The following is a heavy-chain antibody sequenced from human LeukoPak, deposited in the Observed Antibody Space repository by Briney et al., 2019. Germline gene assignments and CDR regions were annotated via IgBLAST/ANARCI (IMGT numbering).Heavy chain of an antibody. V-gene: IGHV4-31*03. Sequence: SQTQSLTCTVSGGSISSGGYYWSWIRQHPGKGLEWIGYIYYSGSTYYNPSLKSRVTISVDTSKNQFSLKLSSVTAADTAVYYCARGGSIWYRAFDIWGQGPMVTVSS. D-gene: IGHD6-13*01. CDR1: GGSISSGGYY. CDR2: IYYSGST. CDR3: ARGGSIWYRAFDI. J-gene: IGHJ3*02.